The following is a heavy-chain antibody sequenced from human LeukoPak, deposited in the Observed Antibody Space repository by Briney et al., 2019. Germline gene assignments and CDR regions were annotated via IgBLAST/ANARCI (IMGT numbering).Heavy chain of an antibody. D-gene: IGHD3-10*01. CDR2: INHSGST. CDR1: GGSFSGYY. Sequence: SETLSLTYAVYGGSFSGYYWSWIRQPPGKGLEWIGEINHSGSTNYNPSLKSRVTISVDTSKNQFSLKLSSVTAADTAVYYCARGRKYYYGSGSYRYYFDYWGQGTLVTVSS. J-gene: IGHJ4*02. CDR3: ARGRKYYYGSGSYRYYFDY. V-gene: IGHV4-34*01.